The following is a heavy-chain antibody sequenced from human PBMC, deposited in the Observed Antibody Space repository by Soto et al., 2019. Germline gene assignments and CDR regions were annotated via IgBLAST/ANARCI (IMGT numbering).Heavy chain of an antibody. V-gene: IGHV1-69*13. Sequence: SVKVSCKASGGTFSSYAISWVRQAPGQGLEWMGGIIPIFGTANYAQKFQGRVTITADESTSTAYMELSSLRSEDTAVYYCARDSGNDFWSGYYPTGYYGMDVWGQGTTVTAP. CDR1: GGTFSSYA. CDR2: IIPIFGTA. D-gene: IGHD3-3*01. CDR3: ARDSGNDFWSGYYPTGYYGMDV. J-gene: IGHJ6*02.